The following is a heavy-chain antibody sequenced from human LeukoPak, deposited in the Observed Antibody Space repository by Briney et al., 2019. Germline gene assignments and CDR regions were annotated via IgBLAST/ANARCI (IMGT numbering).Heavy chain of an antibody. J-gene: IGHJ4*02. D-gene: IGHD6-13*01. V-gene: IGHV3-21*01. Sequence: GGSLRLSCAASGFTFSTYSMNWVRQAPGKGLEWVSSINTASNYIYYADSVKGRFSISRDNSKNTLYLQMNSLRAEDTAVYYCARASGSWYAFDYWGQGTLVTVSS. CDR3: ARASGSWYAFDY. CDR1: GFTFSTYS. CDR2: INTASNYI.